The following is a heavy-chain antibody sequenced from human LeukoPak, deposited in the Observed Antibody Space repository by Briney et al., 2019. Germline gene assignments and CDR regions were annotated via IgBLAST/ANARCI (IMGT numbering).Heavy chain of an antibody. CDR1: GGSFSGYY. V-gene: IGHV4-34*01. CDR3: ARGDSSSSLGY. D-gene: IGHD6-6*01. CDR2: INHSGST. J-gene: IGHJ4*02. Sequence: SETLPLTCAVYGGSFSGYYWSWIRQPPGKGLEWIGEINHSGSTNYNPSLKSRVTISVDASKNQFSLKLSSVTAADTAVYYCARGDSSSSLGYWGQGTLVTVSS.